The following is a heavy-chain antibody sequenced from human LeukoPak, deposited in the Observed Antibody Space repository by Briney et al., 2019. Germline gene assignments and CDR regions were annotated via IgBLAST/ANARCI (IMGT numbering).Heavy chain of an antibody. Sequence: PSETLSLSRTDPGGSISSSATYRGSIRQSPGKGLEWIGSMYYSGTTYYNPSLKSRVTISVDTSKNHVSMKLSSVTAADTAVYYCTRQRGDYYGHVDYLRRGTVVTVSS. CDR3: TRQRGDYYGHVDY. D-gene: IGHD3-10*01. CDR2: MYYSGTT. V-gene: IGHV4-39*01. J-gene: IGHJ4*02. CDR1: GGSISSSATY.